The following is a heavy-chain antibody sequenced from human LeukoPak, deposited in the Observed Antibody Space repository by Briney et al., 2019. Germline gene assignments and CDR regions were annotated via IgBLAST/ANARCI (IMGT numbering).Heavy chain of an antibody. D-gene: IGHD6-19*01. CDR1: GFTVSSIY. V-gene: IGHV3-53*01. Sequence: GGSLRLSCTVSGFTVSSIYMSWVRQAPGKGLEWVSFIYSDGNTYYADSVKGRFTLSRDSSRNTLYLQMNSLRVDDTAVYYCAGDTHSSSWYDHWGQGTLVTVSS. CDR2: IYSDGNT. J-gene: IGHJ5*02. CDR3: AGDTHSSSWYDH.